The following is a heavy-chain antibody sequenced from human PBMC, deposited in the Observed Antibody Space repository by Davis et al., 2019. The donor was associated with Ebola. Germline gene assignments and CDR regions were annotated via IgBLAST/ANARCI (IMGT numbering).Heavy chain of an antibody. CDR3: ARVARFTIFGVVRSAFDI. Sequence: SETLSLTCTVSGGSISSYYWSWIRQPAGKGLEWIGRMYTSGSTNYNPSLKSRVTMSVDTSKNQFSLKLSSVTAADTAVYYCARVARFTIFGVVRSAFDIWGQGTMVTVSS. J-gene: IGHJ3*02. D-gene: IGHD3-3*01. CDR1: GGSISSYY. CDR2: MYTSGST. V-gene: IGHV4-4*07.